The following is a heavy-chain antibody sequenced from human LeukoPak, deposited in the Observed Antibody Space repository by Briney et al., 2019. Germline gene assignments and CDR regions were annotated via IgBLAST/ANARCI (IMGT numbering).Heavy chain of an antibody. J-gene: IGHJ4*02. V-gene: IGHV4-4*02. CDR2: VYHSGST. CDR3: ASKAPSGYYYDSSGYYYYDY. D-gene: IGHD3-22*01. CDR1: GGSISSSNW. Sequence: SETLSLTCAVSGGSISSSNWWSWVRQPPGKGLEWIGEVYHSGSTNYNPSLKSRVTISVDKSKNQFSLKLSSVTAADTAVYYCASKAPSGYYYDSSGYYYYDYWGQGTLVTVSS.